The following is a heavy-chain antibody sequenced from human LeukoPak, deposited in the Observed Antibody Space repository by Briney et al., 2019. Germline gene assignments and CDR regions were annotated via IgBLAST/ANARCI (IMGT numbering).Heavy chain of an antibody. CDR1: GGSISSSSSY. D-gene: IGHD1-1*01. J-gene: IGHJ6*03. CDR2: IYYSGST. V-gene: IGHV4-39*07. Sequence: SETPSLACSVPGGSISSSSSYWGWIRQPPGKGVEWVGSIYYSGSTYYNPSLKSRVTISVDTSKNQFSLKLSSVTAADTAVYYCARGDLPLERLDYYYYYMDVWGKGTTVTISS. CDR3: ARGDLPLERLDYYYYYMDV.